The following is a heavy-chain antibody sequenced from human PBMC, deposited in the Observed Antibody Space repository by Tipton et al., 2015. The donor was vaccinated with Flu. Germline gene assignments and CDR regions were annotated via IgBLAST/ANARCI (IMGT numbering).Heavy chain of an antibody. Sequence: QVQLVQSGAEVREPGASVKVSCKASGYTFSNYAFNWVRQAPGQGLEWMGRISVYSGKADYVQKFQGRVTMTTDTSTSTAYMELSSLTSDDTAVYYCVRDHSSSSGYLDWWGQGTLVIVSS. V-gene: IGHV1-18*01. CDR3: VRDHSSSSGYLDW. D-gene: IGHD2-2*01. J-gene: IGHJ4*02. CDR2: ISVYSGKA. CDR1: GYTFSNYA.